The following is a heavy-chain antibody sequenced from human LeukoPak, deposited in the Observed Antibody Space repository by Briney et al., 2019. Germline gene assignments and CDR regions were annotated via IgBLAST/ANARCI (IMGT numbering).Heavy chain of an antibody. Sequence: SETLSLTCTVSGGSISSYYWSWIRQPPGKGLEWIAYISDIGSINYNPTLKSRVTISLDTSKNQFSLKLSSVTAADTAVYYCAGHHPRNTVDFWGQGTLVTVSS. CDR2: ISDIGSI. J-gene: IGHJ4*02. CDR3: AGHHPRNTVDF. CDR1: GGSISSYY. V-gene: IGHV4-59*08. D-gene: IGHD2-8*02.